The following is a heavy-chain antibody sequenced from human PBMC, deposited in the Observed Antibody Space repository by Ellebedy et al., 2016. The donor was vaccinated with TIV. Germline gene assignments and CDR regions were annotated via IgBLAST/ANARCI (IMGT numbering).Heavy chain of an antibody. Sequence: AASVKVSCKASGYTFNNFGINWVRQAPGQGLEWMGWVSGNDGVTNYAQKFQGRVTMTTDTSTSTGYLELTRLRFEDAAVYFCARVRFERGSGSYFDYWGQGTLVTVSS. CDR1: GYTFNNFG. CDR2: VSGNDGVT. J-gene: IGHJ4*02. D-gene: IGHD3-10*01. V-gene: IGHV1-18*01. CDR3: ARVRFERGSGSYFDY.